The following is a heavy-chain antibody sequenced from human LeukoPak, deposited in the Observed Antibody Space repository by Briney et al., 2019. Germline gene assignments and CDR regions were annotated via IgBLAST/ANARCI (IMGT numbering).Heavy chain of an antibody. CDR1: GFTFSSYN. CDR3: ARDLDIVVVPASWFDP. V-gene: IGHV3-21*01. Sequence: GGSLRLSCAASGFTFSSYNMNWVRQAPGKGLEWVSSISSSSTYLFYADSVKGRFTISRDNAKNSLYLQMSRLRAEDTAVYYCARDLDIVVVPASWFDPWGQGTLVTVSS. J-gene: IGHJ5*02. D-gene: IGHD2-2*03. CDR2: ISSSSTYL.